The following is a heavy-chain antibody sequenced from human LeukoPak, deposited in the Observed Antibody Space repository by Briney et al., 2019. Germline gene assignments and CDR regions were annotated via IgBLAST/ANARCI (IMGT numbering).Heavy chain of an antibody. CDR3: ARGGRRDSSGYYEYYFDY. J-gene: IGHJ4*02. Sequence: EASVKVSCKASGYTFTSYGISWVRQAPGQGLEWMGWISAYNGNTNYAQKLQGRVTMTTDTSTSTAYMELRSLRSDDTAVYYCARGGRRDSSGYYEYYFDYWGQGTLVTVSS. D-gene: IGHD3-22*01. CDR2: ISAYNGNT. V-gene: IGHV1-18*01. CDR1: GYTFTSYG.